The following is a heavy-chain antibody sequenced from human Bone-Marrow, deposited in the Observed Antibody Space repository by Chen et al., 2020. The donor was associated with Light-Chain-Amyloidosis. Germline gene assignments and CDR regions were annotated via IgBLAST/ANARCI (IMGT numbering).Heavy chain of an antibody. D-gene: IGHD1-1*01. V-gene: IGHV3-9*01. CDR2: ISSNSGSI. CDR1: GFTFNDYA. CDR3: VKSLIPSRYLYHYYMDV. J-gene: IGHJ6*03. Sequence: EVQLVESGGGFVQPGRSLRLSCAASGFTFNDYAMYWVRQGPGKGLEWVSGISSNSGSIGYADSVKGRFSISRDNAKNYLHLQMNSLRPEDTALYYCVKSLIPSRYLYHYYMDVWGKGTTVIVSS.